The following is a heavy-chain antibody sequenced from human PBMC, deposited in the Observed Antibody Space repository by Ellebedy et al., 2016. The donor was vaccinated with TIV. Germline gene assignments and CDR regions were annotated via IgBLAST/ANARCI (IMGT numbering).Heavy chain of an antibody. Sequence: PGGSLRLSCAASGFTFSSYSMNWVRQAPGRGLEWVSYISGSSSTIYYADSVKGRFTISRDNAKNSLYLQMNSLRAEDTAVYYCARWGSFDIWGQGTMVTVSS. J-gene: IGHJ3*02. CDR1: GFTFSSYS. V-gene: IGHV3-48*01. CDR2: ISGSSSTI. D-gene: IGHD3-16*01. CDR3: ARWGSFDI.